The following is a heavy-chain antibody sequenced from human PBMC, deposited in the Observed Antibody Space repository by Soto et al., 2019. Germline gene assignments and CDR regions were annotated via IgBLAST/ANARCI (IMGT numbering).Heavy chain of an antibody. J-gene: IGHJ5*02. CDR3: IGDGGATDWFDP. CDR1: GFTFTDYG. Sequence: PGGSLRLSCADSGFTFTDYGMHWVRQAPGKGLEWVAVISYDGSNKNYADSVKGRFTISRDNSKNTLYLQMNSLRDEDTAVYYCIGDGGATDWFDPWGQGTLVTVSS. V-gene: IGHV3-30*03. CDR2: ISYDGSNK. D-gene: IGHD1-26*01.